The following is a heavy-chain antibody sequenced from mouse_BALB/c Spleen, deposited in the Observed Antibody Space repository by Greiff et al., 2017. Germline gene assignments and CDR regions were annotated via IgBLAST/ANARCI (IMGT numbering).Heavy chain of an antibody. Sequence: EVMLVESGGGLVKPGGSLKLSCAASGFTFSSYAMSWVRQTPEKRLEWVASISSGGSTSYPDSVKGRFPISRDHARNILYLQMSSLRSEDTAMYSFSRGGYFDDWGQGTTLTVSS. V-gene: IGHV5-6-5*01. CDR3: SRGGYFDD. CDR1: GFTFSSYA. J-gene: IGHJ2*01. CDR2: ISSGGST.